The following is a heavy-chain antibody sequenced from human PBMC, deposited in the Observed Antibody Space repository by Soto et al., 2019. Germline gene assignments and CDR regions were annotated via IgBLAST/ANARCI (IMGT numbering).Heavy chain of an antibody. D-gene: IGHD3-10*01. J-gene: IGHJ3*02. Sequence: QVQLVESGGGVVQPGRSLRLSCAASGFTFSSYGMHWVRQAPGKGLEWVAVISYDGSNKYYADSVKGRFTISRDNSKNTLYLQMNSLRAEDTAVYYCAKDNYQYDAFDIWGQGTMVTVSS. CDR1: GFTFSSYG. CDR3: AKDNYQYDAFDI. CDR2: ISYDGSNK. V-gene: IGHV3-30*18.